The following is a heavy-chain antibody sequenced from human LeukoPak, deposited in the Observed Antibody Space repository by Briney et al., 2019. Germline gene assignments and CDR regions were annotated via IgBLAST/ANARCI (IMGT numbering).Heavy chain of an antibody. D-gene: IGHD3-3*01. J-gene: IGHJ4*02. Sequence: GGSLRLSCAASGFTFSSYSMNWVRQAPGKGLEWVSYISSSSSTIYYADSVKGRFTISRDNAKNSLYLQMNSLRAEDTAVYYCARGYDFWSGYRGPFDYWGQGTLVTVSS. V-gene: IGHV3-48*01. CDR2: ISSSSSTI. CDR3: ARGYDFWSGYRGPFDY. CDR1: GFTFSSYS.